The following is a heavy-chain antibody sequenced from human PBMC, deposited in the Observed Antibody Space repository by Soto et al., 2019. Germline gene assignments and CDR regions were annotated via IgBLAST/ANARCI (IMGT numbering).Heavy chain of an antibody. CDR3: ARGVGNMVRGTYKHFGLDV. CDR1: GFTLTSYG. V-gene: IGHV3-33*01. J-gene: IGHJ6*02. Sequence: QVQLVESGGGVVQFGTSLRLSCEASGFTLTSYGMHWVRQAPGKGLEWVAVIWNDGSNKYYADSVKGRFTISRDSSKSTLYLQMTSLRAEDTDVYYCARGVGNMVRGTYKHFGLDVWGPGSTVAVSS. D-gene: IGHD3-10*01. CDR2: IWNDGSNK.